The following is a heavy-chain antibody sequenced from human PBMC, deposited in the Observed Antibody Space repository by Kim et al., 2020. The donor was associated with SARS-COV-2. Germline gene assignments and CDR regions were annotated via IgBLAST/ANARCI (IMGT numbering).Heavy chain of an antibody. D-gene: IGHD6-19*01. CDR3: TRGTGWTDF. CDR2: GSEK. Sequence: GSEKNEVDSEKGRFTISGDNHKNSLYLQMQSLRAEDTAVYYCTRGTGWTDFWGQGTLVTVSS. V-gene: IGHV3-7*03. J-gene: IGHJ4*02.